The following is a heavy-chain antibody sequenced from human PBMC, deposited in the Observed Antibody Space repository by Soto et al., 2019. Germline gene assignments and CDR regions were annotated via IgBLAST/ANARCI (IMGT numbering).Heavy chain of an antibody. CDR2: IYYSGST. D-gene: IGHD3-16*02. J-gene: IGHJ4*02. V-gene: IGHV4-30-4*01. CDR3: AREPISSLSRGFDY. CDR1: GGSISSGDYY. Sequence: PSETLSLTCTFSGGSISSGDYYWSWIRQPPGKGLEWIGYIYYSGSTYYNPSLKSRATISVDTSKNQFSLKLSSVTAADTAVYYCAREPISSLSRGFDYWGQGTMVTVSS.